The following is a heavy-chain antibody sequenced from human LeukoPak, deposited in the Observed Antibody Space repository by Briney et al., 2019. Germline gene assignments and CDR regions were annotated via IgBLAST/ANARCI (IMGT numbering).Heavy chain of an antibody. V-gene: IGHV3-11*06. D-gene: IGHD6-19*01. J-gene: IGHJ4*02. CDR1: GFTFSDCY. CDR3: ARDIAVAPTPGY. Sequence: GGSLRLSCAASGFTFSDCYMSWIRQAPGKGLEWVSYISSSRSYTNYADSVKGRFAISRDNFKNPLYLEMNSLRAEDTAVYYCARDIAVAPTPGYWGQGTLVTVSS. CDR2: ISSSRSYT.